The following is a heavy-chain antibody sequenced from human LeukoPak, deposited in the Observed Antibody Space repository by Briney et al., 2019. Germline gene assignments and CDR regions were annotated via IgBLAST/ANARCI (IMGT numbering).Heavy chain of an antibody. CDR1: GGSISSYY. D-gene: IGHD5-18*01. CDR3: ARRGYSYGRYYFDY. J-gene: IGHJ4*02. CDR2: IYYSGST. V-gene: IGHV4-59*01. Sequence: SQTLSLTRAVSGGSISSYYSSWIRQPPGKGLGWIGYIYYSGSTNYNTSLKIRVTISVDTSKNQFSLKLSSVTAADTAVYYCARRGYSYGRYYFDYWGQGTLVTVSS.